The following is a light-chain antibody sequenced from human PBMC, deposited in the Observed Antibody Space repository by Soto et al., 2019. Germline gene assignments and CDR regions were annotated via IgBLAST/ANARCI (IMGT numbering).Light chain of an antibody. CDR1: SSDVGGYNY. V-gene: IGLV2-14*01. Sequence: QSVLTQPASVSGSPGQSITISCTGTSSDVGGYNYVSWYQQYPGKAPKLMIYDVSNRPSGVSNRFSGSKSGNTASLTISGLQAEDEYDYYCSSYTGSSTYVLGTGTKLTVL. CDR3: SSYTGSSTYV. J-gene: IGLJ1*01. CDR2: DVS.